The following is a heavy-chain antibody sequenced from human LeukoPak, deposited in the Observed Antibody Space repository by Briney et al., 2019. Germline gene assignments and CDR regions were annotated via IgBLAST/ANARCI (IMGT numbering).Heavy chain of an antibody. J-gene: IGHJ5*02. V-gene: IGHV4-61*02. CDR1: GDSISTGSYY. CDR3: ATNTNYGDYNNWFDP. CDR2: IYTSGST. D-gene: IGHD4-17*01. Sequence: SETLSLTCTVSGDSISTGSYYWSWIRQPAGRGLEWIGRIYTSGSTKYNPPLKSRVTISVDRSKNQFSLKLSSVTAADTAVYYCATNTNYGDYNNWFDPWGQGTLVTVSS.